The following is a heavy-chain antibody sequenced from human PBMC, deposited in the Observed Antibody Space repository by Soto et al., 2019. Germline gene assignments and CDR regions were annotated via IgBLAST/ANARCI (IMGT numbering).Heavy chain of an antibody. CDR1: VFTFISYW. CDR2: IKQDGSEK. CDR3: ARDYPDCSGGSCYNY. D-gene: IGHD2-15*01. V-gene: IGHV3-7*01. Sequence: PGWSLRLSCASSVFTFISYWMSWVRQAPGKGLEWVANIKQDGSEKYYVDSVKGRFTISRDNAKNSLYLQMNSLRAEDTAVYYCARDYPDCSGGSCYNYWGQGTLVTVSS. J-gene: IGHJ4*02.